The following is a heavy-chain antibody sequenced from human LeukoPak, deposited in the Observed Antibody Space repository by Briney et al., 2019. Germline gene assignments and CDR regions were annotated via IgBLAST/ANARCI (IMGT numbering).Heavy chain of an antibody. D-gene: IGHD5-12*01. CDR2: FDPEDGET. CDR3: ATTIVAREDYYYYMDV. V-gene: IGHV1-24*01. J-gene: IGHJ6*03. Sequence: ASVKVSCKVSGYTLTELSMHWVRQAPGKGLEWMGGFDPEDGETIYAQKFQGRATMTEDTSTDTAYMELSSLRSEDTAVYYCATTIVAREDYYYYMDVWGKGTTVTVSS. CDR1: GYTLTELS.